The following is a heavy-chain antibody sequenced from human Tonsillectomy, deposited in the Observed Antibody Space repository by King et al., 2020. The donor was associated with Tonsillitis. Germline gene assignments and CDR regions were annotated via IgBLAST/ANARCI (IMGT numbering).Heavy chain of an antibody. Sequence: QLQESGPGLVKPSETLSLTCTVSGGSIRSYYWSWIRQPAGKGLEWIGRIYTSGSTNYNPSRKSRVTMSEDTSKNQFSLKLSPVTAADTAVYYCARDGLEAAFDIWGQGTMVTVSS. CDR2: IYTSGST. J-gene: IGHJ3*02. V-gene: IGHV4-4*07. D-gene: IGHD2-2*03. CDR3: ARDGLEAAFDI. CDR1: GGSIRSYY.